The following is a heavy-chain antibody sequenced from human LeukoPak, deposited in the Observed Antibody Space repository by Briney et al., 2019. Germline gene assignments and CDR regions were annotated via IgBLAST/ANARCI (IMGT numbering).Heavy chain of an antibody. D-gene: IGHD1-26*01. V-gene: IGHV4-30-4*08. CDR3: AREGNINGSSFWGPPDY. CDR1: GGSISSGDYY. Sequence: PSETLSLTCTVSGGSISSGDYYWSWIRQPPGKGLEWIGYIYYSGSTYYNPSLKSRVTISVDTSKNQFSLKLSSVTAADTAVYYCAREGNINGSSFWGPPDYWGQGTLVTVSS. CDR2: IYYSGST. J-gene: IGHJ4*02.